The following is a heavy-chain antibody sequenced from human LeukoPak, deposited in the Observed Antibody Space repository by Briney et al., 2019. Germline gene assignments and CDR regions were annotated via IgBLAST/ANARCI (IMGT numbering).Heavy chain of an antibody. CDR1: GGSISSRTYC. D-gene: IGHD5-24*01. Sequence: SETLSLTCTVSGGSISSRTYCWGWFRQSPGKGLEWIAYICHSGSTYYNPSLKSRVTISVDTSKNHFSLMLTSVSAADTAVYHCARHPPHEDGDKRGFDFWGQGTLVTVFS. CDR2: ICHSGST. CDR3: ARHPPHEDGDKRGFDF. V-gene: IGHV4-39*01. J-gene: IGHJ4*02.